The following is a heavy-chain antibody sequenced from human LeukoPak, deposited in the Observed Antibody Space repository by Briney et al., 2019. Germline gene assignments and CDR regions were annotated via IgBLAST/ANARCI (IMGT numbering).Heavy chain of an antibody. J-gene: IGHJ6*03. CDR1: GFTFDDYG. Sequence: PGGSLRLSCAASGFTFDDYGMSWVRQAPGKGLEWVSGINWNGGSTGYADSVKGRFTISRDNAKNSLYLQMNSLRAEDTAVYYCARSVITIFGVLPHYMDVWGKGTTVTVSS. CDR2: INWNGGST. CDR3: ARSVITIFGVLPHYMDV. V-gene: IGHV3-20*04. D-gene: IGHD3-3*01.